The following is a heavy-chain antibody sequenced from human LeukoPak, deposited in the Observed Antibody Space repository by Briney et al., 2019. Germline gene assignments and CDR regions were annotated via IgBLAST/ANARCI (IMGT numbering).Heavy chain of an antibody. Sequence: GGSLRLSCAASGFTFSTYAMNWVRQAPGKGLEWVSAISGSSSSTYYADSVKGRFTISRDNSKNTLYLQMNSLRAEDTAVYYRARVFGRGRWLVRGYSYMDVWGKGTTVTVSS. D-gene: IGHD6-19*01. CDR2: ISGSSSST. J-gene: IGHJ6*03. CDR3: ARVFGRGRWLVRGYSYMDV. V-gene: IGHV3-23*01. CDR1: GFTFSTYA.